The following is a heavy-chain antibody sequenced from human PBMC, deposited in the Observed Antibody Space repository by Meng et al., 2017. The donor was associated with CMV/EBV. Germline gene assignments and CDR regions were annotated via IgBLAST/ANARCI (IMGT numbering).Heavy chain of an antibody. CDR3: ARDSNMDYGDYFNWFDP. Sequence: GGSLRPSCAASGFTFSSYEMNWVRQAPGKGLEWVSYISSSGSTINYADSVKGRFTISRDNAKNSLYLQMNSLRAEDTAVYYCARDSNMDYGDYFNWFDPWGQGTLVTVSS. V-gene: IGHV3-48*03. CDR1: GFTFSSYE. CDR2: ISSSGSTI. J-gene: IGHJ5*02. D-gene: IGHD4-17*01.